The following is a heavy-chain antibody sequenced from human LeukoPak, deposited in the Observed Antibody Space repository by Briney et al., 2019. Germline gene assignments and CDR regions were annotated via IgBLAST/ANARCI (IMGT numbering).Heavy chain of an antibody. CDR2: ICPDGTVT. V-gene: IGHV3-74*01. CDR3: VRDFRSADY. CDR1: GFTFSTYC. Sequence: GGSLRLSCAASGFTFSTYCMHWVRHAPGKGPMWVSRICPDGTVTNYADSVKARFIISRDNARNTVYLQMNSLRVEDTAVYYCVRDFRSADYWGQGTLVTVPS. J-gene: IGHJ4*02.